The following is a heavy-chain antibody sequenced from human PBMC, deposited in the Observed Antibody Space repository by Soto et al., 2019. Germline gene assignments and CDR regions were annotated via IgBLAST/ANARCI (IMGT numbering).Heavy chain of an antibody. V-gene: IGHV3-48*01. CDR2: ISASSSTL. CDR3: ARASLMTTIFDY. D-gene: IGHD4-17*01. CDR1: GFTFSSYA. J-gene: IGHJ4*02. Sequence: DVQLVESGGGLVQPGGSLRLSCAASGFTFSSYAMNWVRQAPGKGLEWVFFISASSSTLYYADSVKGRFTISRDNTKNSLFLDMNSLRAEDTAFYYCARASLMTTIFDYWGQGAQVTVSA.